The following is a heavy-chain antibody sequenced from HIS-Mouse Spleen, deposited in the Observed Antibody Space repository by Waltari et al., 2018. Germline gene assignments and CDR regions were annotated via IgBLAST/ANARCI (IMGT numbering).Heavy chain of an antibody. V-gene: IGHV4-39*07. CDR3: AREIPYSSSWYDWYFDL. CDR1: GGSISSSSYY. Sequence: QLQLQESGPGLVKPSETLSLTCTVSGGSISSSSYYWGWIRQPPGKGLEWIGRIYYSGGTDTNPSLKSRVTISVDTSKNQFSLKLSSVTAADTAVYYCAREIPYSSSWYDWYFDLWGRGTLVTVSS. J-gene: IGHJ2*01. CDR2: IYYSGGT. D-gene: IGHD6-13*01.